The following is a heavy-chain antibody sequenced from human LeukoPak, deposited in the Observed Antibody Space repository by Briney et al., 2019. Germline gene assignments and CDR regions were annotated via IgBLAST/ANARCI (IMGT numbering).Heavy chain of an antibody. CDR1: GFTFDDYA. D-gene: IGHD3-16*02. Sequence: GSLRLSCAASGFTFDDYAMHWVRQAPGKGLEWVSLISGVGGSTYYADSVKGRFTISRDNSKNSLYLQMNSLRTEDTALYYCAKGHYDYVWGSYRPQYYFDYWGQGTLVTVSS. CDR2: ISGVGGST. CDR3: AKGHYDYVWGSYRPQYYFDY. J-gene: IGHJ4*02. V-gene: IGHV3-43*02.